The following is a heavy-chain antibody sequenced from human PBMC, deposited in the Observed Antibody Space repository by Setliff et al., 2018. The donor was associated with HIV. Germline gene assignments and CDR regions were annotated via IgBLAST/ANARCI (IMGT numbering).Heavy chain of an antibody. Sequence: SVKVSCKASGGTFSSYPISWVRQAPGQGLEWMGGIIPIFGTTHYAQKFQGRVTVTADESTSTDYMQLSSLRADDTAVYYCARGRNYDSSGYGDYYYYMDVWGKGTTVTVSS. V-gene: IGHV1-69*13. J-gene: IGHJ6*03. CDR3: ARGRNYDSSGYGDYYYYMDV. CDR2: IIPIFGTT. CDR1: GGTFSSYP. D-gene: IGHD3-22*01.